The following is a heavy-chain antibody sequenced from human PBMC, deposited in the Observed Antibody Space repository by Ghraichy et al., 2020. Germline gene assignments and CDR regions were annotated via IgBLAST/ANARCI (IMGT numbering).Heavy chain of an antibody. CDR2: ISGNGDIT. J-gene: IGHJ3*02. D-gene: IGHD1-26*01. Sequence: GGSLRLSCAASGITFDDYAMQWVRQTPGKGLEWVSLISGNGDITYYADSVKGRFTISRDNSKKSLYLQMNSLRTEDTALYYCAKDIALGSPTPDAFDIWGQGTMVTVSS. CDR3: AKDIALGSPTPDAFDI. CDR1: GITFDDYA. V-gene: IGHV3-43*02.